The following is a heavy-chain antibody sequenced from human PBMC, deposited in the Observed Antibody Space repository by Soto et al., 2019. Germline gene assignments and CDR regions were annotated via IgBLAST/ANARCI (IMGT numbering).Heavy chain of an antibody. D-gene: IGHD2-15*01. CDR1: GGTFSSYT. Sequence: QVQLVQSGAEVKKPGSSVKVSCKASGGTFSSYTFSWVRQAPGQGLEWMGRIIPNLGITNYAQKFQGRITIIVDKSKSTAYMELSSLRSEDTAVYYCARDKGYCSGASCPDFDYWGQGTLVTVSS. CDR2: IIPNLGIT. J-gene: IGHJ4*02. V-gene: IGHV1-69*08. CDR3: ARDKGYCSGASCPDFDY.